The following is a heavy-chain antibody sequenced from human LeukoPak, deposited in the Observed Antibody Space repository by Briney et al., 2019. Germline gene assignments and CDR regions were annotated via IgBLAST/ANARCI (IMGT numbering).Heavy chain of an antibody. V-gene: IGHV5-51*01. D-gene: IGHD5-18*01. J-gene: IGHJ2*01. CDR3: ARQGYSYGSDWYFDL. CDR1: GYSFTNYW. CDR2: IYPCDSDT. Sequence: GEALKTSREGSGYSFTNYWIGRGRQMPGEGLELMGIIYPCDSDTRDSPCFQGQVTISADKSISTAYLQWSSLKASDTAMYYCARQGYSYGSDWYFDLWGRGTLVTVSS.